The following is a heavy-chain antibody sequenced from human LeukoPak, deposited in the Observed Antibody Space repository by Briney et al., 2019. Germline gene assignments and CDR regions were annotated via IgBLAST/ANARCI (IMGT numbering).Heavy chain of an antibody. CDR2: ISGSGAEI. Sequence: PGGSLRLSCAASEFAFSLYAMNWVRQAPGEGPEWVSSISGSGAEIRCADSVKGRFTISRDNSQNTLYLRMNSLRVEDTAIYYCSKDPTTRSIGYFDYWGQGTLVTVSS. D-gene: IGHD1-1*01. CDR1: EFAFSLYA. V-gene: IGHV3-23*01. CDR3: SKDPTTRSIGYFDY. J-gene: IGHJ4*02.